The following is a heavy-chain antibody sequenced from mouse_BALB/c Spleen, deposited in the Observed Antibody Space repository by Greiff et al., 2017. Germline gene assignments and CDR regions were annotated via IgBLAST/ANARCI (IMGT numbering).Heavy chain of an antibody. Sequence: DVKLVESGGDLVKPGGSLKLSCAASGFTFSSYGMSWVRQTPDKRLEWVATISSGGSYTYYPDSVKGRFTVSRDNAKNTLYLQMSSLKSEDTAMYYCARRSIYYDAMDYWGQGTSVTVSS. CDR1: GFTFSSYG. D-gene: IGHD2-1*01. V-gene: IGHV5-6*02. CDR3: ARRSIYYDAMDY. CDR2: ISSGGSYT. J-gene: IGHJ4*01.